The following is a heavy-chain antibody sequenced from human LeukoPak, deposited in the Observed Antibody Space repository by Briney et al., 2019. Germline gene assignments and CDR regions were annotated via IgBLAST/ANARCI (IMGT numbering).Heavy chain of an antibody. Sequence: ASVKVSCKASGYTFTSYYLHWVRQAPGQGLEWMGIINPSGGSTSYAQKFRGRVTMTRDTSTSTVYMELSSLRSEDTAVYYCARVPRTAMVTYYFDYWGQGTLVTVSS. V-gene: IGHV1-46*01. J-gene: IGHJ4*02. CDR3: ARVPRTAMVTYYFDY. CDR1: GYTFTSYY. D-gene: IGHD5-18*01. CDR2: INPSGGST.